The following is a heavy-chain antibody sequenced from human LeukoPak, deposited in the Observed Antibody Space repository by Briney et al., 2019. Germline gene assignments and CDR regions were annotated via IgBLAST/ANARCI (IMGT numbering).Heavy chain of an antibody. CDR2: IYHSGST. Sequence: SETLSLTCTVSGGSISSGGYYWSWIRQPPGKGLEWIGYIYHSGSTYYNPSLKSRVTISVDRSKNQFSLKLSSVTAADTAVYYCARDRRITIFGVAPNWFDPWGQGTLVTVSS. CDR3: ARDRRITIFGVAPNWFDP. CDR1: GGSISSGGYY. J-gene: IGHJ5*02. D-gene: IGHD3-3*01. V-gene: IGHV4-30-2*01.